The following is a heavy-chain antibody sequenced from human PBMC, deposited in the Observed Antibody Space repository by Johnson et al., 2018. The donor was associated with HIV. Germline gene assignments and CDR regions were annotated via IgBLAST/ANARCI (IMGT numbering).Heavy chain of an antibody. J-gene: IGHJ3*02. V-gene: IGHV3-66*02. CDR2: IYSGGST. D-gene: IGHD3-3*01. CDR3: ASTIFGVAWHAFDI. CDR1: GFTFSGNY. Sequence: MLLVESGGGLVQPGGSLRLSCAASGFTFSGNYMSWVRQAPGKGLEWVSVIYSGGSTYYADSVKGRFTISRDNSKNTLYRQMNSLRVEDTAVYYCASTIFGVAWHAFDIWGQGTMVIVSS.